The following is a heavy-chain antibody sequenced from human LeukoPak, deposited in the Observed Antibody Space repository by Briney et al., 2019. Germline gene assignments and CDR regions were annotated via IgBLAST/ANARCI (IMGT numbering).Heavy chain of an antibody. CDR3: AREAVLRFSRGGAFDI. CDR2: IYTSGST. D-gene: IGHD3-3*01. J-gene: IGHJ3*02. Sequence: PSETLSLTCTVSGGSISSYYWSWIRQPAGKGLEWIGRIYTSGSTNYNPSLKSRVTMSVDTSKNQFSLKLSSVTAADTAVYYCAREAVLRFSRGGAFDIWGQGTMVTVSS. V-gene: IGHV4-4*07. CDR1: GGSISSYY.